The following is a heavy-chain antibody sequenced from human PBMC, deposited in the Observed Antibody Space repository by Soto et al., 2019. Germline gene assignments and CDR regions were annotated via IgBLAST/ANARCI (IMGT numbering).Heavy chain of an antibody. V-gene: IGHV4-4*07. CDR2: IFSSGST. J-gene: IGHJ4*02. Sequence: SLTCTVSGGSINTFYWSWVRQPAGKGLEWIGRIFSSGSTSFNPSLESRVAMSVDTSKNHFSLNLSSVTAAGMAVYYCAREGSYSAYNFAHGIQLWSFDFWGQGALVTVSS. CDR3: AREGSYSAYNFAHGIQLWSFDF. CDR1: GGSINTFY. D-gene: IGHD5-12*01.